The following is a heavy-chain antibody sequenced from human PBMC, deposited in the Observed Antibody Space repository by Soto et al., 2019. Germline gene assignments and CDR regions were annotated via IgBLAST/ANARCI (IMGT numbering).Heavy chain of an antibody. CDR3: AKDHSIRIAARPALGY. CDR2: ISYDGSNK. D-gene: IGHD6-6*01. CDR1: GFTFSSYG. V-gene: IGHV3-30*18. Sequence: GGSLRLSCAASGFTFSSYGMHWVRQAPGKGLEWVAVISYDGSNKYYADSVKGRFTISRDNSKNTLYLQMNSLRAEDTAVYYCAKDHSIRIAARPALGYWGQGTLVTVSS. J-gene: IGHJ4*02.